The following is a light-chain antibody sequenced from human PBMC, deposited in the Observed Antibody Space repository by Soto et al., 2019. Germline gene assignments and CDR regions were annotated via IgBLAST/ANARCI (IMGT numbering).Light chain of an antibody. CDR2: DAS. V-gene: IGKV3-11*01. CDR3: QQRSNWSLT. J-gene: IGKJ4*01. Sequence: EIEMTQSPSTLSLSVGDRATLSCRASQSVSSYLAWYQQKPGQAPRLLIYDASNRATGIPARFSGGGSGTDITLTISSLVPEDFAVYYCQQRSNWSLTFGGGTKVDIK. CDR1: QSVSSY.